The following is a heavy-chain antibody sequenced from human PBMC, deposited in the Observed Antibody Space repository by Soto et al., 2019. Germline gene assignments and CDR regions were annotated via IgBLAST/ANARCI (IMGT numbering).Heavy chain of an antibody. D-gene: IGHD6-6*01. V-gene: IGHV4-34*01. Sequence: NPSETLSLTCAVYGGSFSGYYWSWIRQPPGKGLEWIGEINHSGSTNYNPSLKSRVTISVDTSKNQFSLKLSSVAAADTAVYYCAMSDDIAARLPSNWFDPWGQGTLVTSPQ. J-gene: IGHJ5*02. CDR1: GGSFSGYY. CDR2: INHSGST. CDR3: AMSDDIAARLPSNWFDP.